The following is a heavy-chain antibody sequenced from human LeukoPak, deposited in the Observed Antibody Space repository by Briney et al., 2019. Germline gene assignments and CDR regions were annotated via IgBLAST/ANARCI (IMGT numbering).Heavy chain of an antibody. CDR3: ARVRLRFLEWFPFDP. D-gene: IGHD3-3*01. J-gene: IGHJ5*02. V-gene: IGHV5-51*01. CDR2: IYPGDSDT. Sequence: ESLKISCKGSGYSFTSYWIGWVRQMPGKGLEWMGIIYPGDSDTRYSPSFQGQVTISADKSISTAYLQWSSLKASDTAMYYCARVRLRFLEWFPFDPWGQGTLVTVSS. CDR1: GYSFTSYW.